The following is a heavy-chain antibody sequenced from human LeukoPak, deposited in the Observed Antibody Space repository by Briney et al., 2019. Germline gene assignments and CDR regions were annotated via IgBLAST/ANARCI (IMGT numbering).Heavy chain of an antibody. CDR3: ARAGEYSSSSPHYYFDY. J-gene: IGHJ4*02. D-gene: IGHD6-6*01. V-gene: IGHV1-2*02. CDR1: GYTFTGYY. Sequence: ASVKVSCKASGYTFTGYYMHWVRQAPGQGLEWMGWINPNSGGTNYAQKFRGRVTMTRDTSISIAYMELSRLRSDDTAVYYCARAGEYSSSSPHYYFDYWGQGTLVTVSS. CDR2: INPNSGGT.